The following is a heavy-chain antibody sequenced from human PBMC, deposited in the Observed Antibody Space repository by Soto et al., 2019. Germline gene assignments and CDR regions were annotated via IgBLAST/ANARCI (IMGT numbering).Heavy chain of an antibody. V-gene: IGHV3-74*01. J-gene: IGHJ5*02. CDR2: IKSDGSST. CDR3: ARSWAGELAT. Sequence: VQLVESGGGLVQPGRSLRLSCAASGFTFSSYWMHWVRQAPGKGLVWVSRIKSDGSSTSYADTVKGRFTISRDNAKNTLYLQMNGLRVEDTAGYCCARSWAGELATWGQGTLVPVSS. D-gene: IGHD1-26*01. CDR1: GFTFSSYW.